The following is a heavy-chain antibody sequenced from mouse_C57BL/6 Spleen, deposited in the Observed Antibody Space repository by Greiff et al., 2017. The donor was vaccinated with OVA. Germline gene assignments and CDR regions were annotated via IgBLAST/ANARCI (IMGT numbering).Heavy chain of an antibody. V-gene: IGHV14-2*01. J-gene: IGHJ3*01. D-gene: IGHD1-1*01. Sequence: VQLQQSGAELVKPGASVKLSCTASGFNIKDYYMHWVKQRTEQGLEWIGRIDPEDGETKYAPKFQGKATITAATASNTAYLQLSSLTSEDTAVYYCAREDCGSSLWFAYWGQGTLVTVSA. CDR1: GFNIKDYY. CDR2: IDPEDGET. CDR3: AREDCGSSLWFAY.